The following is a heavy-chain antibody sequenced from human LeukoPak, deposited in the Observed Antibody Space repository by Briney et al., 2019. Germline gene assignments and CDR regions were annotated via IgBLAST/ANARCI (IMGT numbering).Heavy chain of an antibody. Sequence: PSETLSLTCTVSGGSIRSGSYYWSWIRQPAGKGLEWIGRIYSSGITNYNPSLKSRVTISVDTSKNQFSLKLNSVTAADTAVYYCARDRGRCSSTSCETPLFDYWGQGTLVTVSS. CDR1: GGSIRSGSYY. D-gene: IGHD2-2*01. V-gene: IGHV4-61*02. CDR3: ARDRGRCSSTSCETPLFDY. J-gene: IGHJ4*02. CDR2: IYSSGIT.